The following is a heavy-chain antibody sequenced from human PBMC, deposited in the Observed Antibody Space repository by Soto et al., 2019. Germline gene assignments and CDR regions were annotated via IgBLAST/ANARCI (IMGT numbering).Heavy chain of an antibody. CDR2: IIPILGIA. V-gene: IGHV1-69*08. CDR1: GGTFSSYT. Sequence: QVQLVQSGAEVKKPGSSVKVSCKASGGTFSSYTISWVRQAPGQGLEWMGRIIPILGIANYAQKFQGRVTITAANSTITAYMELSSLRSEATAVYYCARDPASPIAYGMDLWGQGTTVTVSS. CDR3: ARDPASPIAYGMDL. J-gene: IGHJ6*02.